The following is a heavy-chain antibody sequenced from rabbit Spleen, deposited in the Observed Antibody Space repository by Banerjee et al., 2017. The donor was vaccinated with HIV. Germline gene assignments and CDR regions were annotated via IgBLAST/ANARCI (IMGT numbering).Heavy chain of an antibody. V-gene: IGHV1S45*01. CDR3: ARWTSSDGYFDL. D-gene: IGHD1-1*01. CDR2: IVTGSSAFSGAT. J-gene: IGHJ4*01. Sequence: QQQLEESGGGLVKPEGSLTLTCTASIFSFSSSCCICWVRQAPGKGLEWIACIVTGSSAFSGATYYASWAKGRFTISETSSTAVTLQMTSLTTADTATYFCARWTSSDGYFDLWGQGTLVTVS. CDR1: IFSFSSSCC.